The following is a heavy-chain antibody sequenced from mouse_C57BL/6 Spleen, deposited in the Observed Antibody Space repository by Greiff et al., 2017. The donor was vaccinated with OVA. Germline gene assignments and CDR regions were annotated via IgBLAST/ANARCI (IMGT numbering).Heavy chain of an antibody. CDR3: ARYDGYYDYAMDY. V-gene: IGHV1-55*01. D-gene: IGHD2-3*01. J-gene: IGHJ4*01. CDR2: IYPGSGST. Sequence: QVQLQQPGAELVKPGASVKMSCKASGYTFTSYWITWVKQRPGQGLEWIGDIYPGSGSTNYNEKFKSKATLTVDTSSSTAYMQLSSLTSEDFAVYYCARYDGYYDYAMDYWGQGTSVTVSA. CDR1: GYTFTSYW.